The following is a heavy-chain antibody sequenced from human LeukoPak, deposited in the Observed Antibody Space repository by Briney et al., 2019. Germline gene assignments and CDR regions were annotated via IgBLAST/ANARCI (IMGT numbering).Heavy chain of an antibody. CDR2: IYYSGST. CDR1: GGSLSSGGYY. Sequence: SETLSLTCTVSGGSLSSGGYYWSWLRQHPGKGLEWIGYIYYSGSTYYNPSLKTRVTISVDTSKNQFSLKLSSVTAADTAVYSCARDHPPTDIWGQGTMVTVSS. V-gene: IGHV4-31*03. J-gene: IGHJ3*02. CDR3: ARDHPPTDI.